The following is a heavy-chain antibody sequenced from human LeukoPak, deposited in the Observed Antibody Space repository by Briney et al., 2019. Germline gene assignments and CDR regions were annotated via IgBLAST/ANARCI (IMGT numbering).Heavy chain of an antibody. Sequence: SETLSLTCSFSGGSIRGGGYYWGWVRQPPGKGLEWIASLYSNGNTFYNPSLKSRVTISEESSKSQFSLKLRTVTAADTAVYFCWRAADHWGQGILVTVSS. CDR2: LYSNGNT. V-gene: IGHV4-39*01. CDR1: GGSIRGGGYY. CDR3: WRAADH. J-gene: IGHJ4*02.